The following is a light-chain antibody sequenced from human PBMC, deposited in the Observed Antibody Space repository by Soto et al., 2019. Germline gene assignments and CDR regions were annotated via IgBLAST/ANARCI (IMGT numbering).Light chain of an antibody. CDR1: SSDAGGYNY. Sequence: QSALTQPASVSGSPGQSITISCTGTSSDAGGYNYVSWYQQRPGKAPKLIISDVSNRPSGVSDRFSASKSGNTASLTISGLQTEDEADYYCISYTSSITYVFGTGTKLTVL. V-gene: IGLV2-14*03. CDR3: ISYTSSITYV. J-gene: IGLJ1*01. CDR2: DVS.